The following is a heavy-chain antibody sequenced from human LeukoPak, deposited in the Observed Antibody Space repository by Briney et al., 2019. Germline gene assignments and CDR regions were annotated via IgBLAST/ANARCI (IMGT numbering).Heavy chain of an antibody. CDR1: GFTFSSYA. V-gene: IGHV3-23*01. Sequence: PGGSLRLSCAASGFTFSSYAMSWVRQAPGKGLEWVSAISGSGGSTYYADSVKGRFTISKDNSKNTAYLQMNSLKTEDTAVYYCTSNPSYYTVTPKNNNWFDPWGQGTLVTVSS. CDR2: ISGSGGST. D-gene: IGHD4-11*01. CDR3: TSNPSYYTVTPKNNNWFDP. J-gene: IGHJ5*02.